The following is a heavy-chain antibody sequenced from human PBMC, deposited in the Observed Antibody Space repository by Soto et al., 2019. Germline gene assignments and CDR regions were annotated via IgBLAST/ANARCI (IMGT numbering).Heavy chain of an antibody. V-gene: IGHV3-30-3*01. J-gene: IGHJ4*02. CDR2: ISYDGSNK. D-gene: IGHD1-26*01. CDR1: GFTFSSYA. Sequence: QVQLVESGGGVVQPGRSLRLSCAASGFTFSSYAMHWVRQAPGKGLEWVAVISYDGSNKYYADYVKGRFTISRDNSKNTLYLQMNSLRAEDTAVYYCARAVSGSYRTFDYWGQGTLVTVSS. CDR3: ARAVSGSYRTFDY.